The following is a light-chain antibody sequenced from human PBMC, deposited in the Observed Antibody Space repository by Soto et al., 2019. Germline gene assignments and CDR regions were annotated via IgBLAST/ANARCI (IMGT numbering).Light chain of an antibody. CDR3: QQCNNWPYT. CDR2: GAS. Sequence: EIVMTQSPATLSVSPGERATLSCRASQSVGSNLVWYQQKPGQAPRLLIYGASTRATGMPARFSGSGSGTEFTLTISSLQSEDFGIYFCQQCNNWPYTFGQGTKLDIK. V-gene: IGKV3-15*01. CDR1: QSVGSN. J-gene: IGKJ2*01.